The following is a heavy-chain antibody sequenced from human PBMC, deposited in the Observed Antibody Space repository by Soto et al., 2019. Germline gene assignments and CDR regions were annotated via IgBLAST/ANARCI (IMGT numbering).Heavy chain of an antibody. CDR3: ARDRISAAGTGHDYYYYGMDV. Sequence: QVQLVESGGGVVQPGRSLRLSCAASGFIFSTYGMHWVRQAPGKGLEWVAVIWNDASNKYYADSVKGRFTISRDNSKNTLYLQMNSLRAEDTAVYYCARDRISAAGTGHDYYYYGMDVWGQGTTVTVSS. V-gene: IGHV3-33*01. CDR1: GFIFSTYG. CDR2: IWNDASNK. D-gene: IGHD6-13*01. J-gene: IGHJ6*02.